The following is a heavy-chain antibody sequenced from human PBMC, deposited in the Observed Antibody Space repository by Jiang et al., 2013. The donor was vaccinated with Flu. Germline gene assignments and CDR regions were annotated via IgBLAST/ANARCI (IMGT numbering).Heavy chain of an antibody. CDR3: ASVVDQQLVDY. Sequence: GGTFSSYAISWVRQALDKGLSGMGGIIPIFGTANYAQKFQGRVTITADESTSTAYMELSSLRSEDTAVYYCASVVDQQLVDYWGQGTLVTVSS. V-gene: IGHV1-69*01. CDR2: IIPIFGTA. J-gene: IGHJ4*02. CDR1: GGTFSSYA. D-gene: IGHD6-13*01.